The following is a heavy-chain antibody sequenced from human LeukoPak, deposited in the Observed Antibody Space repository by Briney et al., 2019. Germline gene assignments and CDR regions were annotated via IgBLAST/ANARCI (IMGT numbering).Heavy chain of an antibody. V-gene: IGHV1-8*03. Sequence: ASVKVSCKASGYTFTSYDINWVRQATGQGLEWMGWMNPNSGNTGYAQKFLGRVTITRNTSINTAYMELSSLRSEDTAVYYCAREGYSSSYYYMDVWGKGTTVTVSS. J-gene: IGHJ6*03. D-gene: IGHD6-6*01. CDR3: AREGYSSSYYYMDV. CDR2: MNPNSGNT. CDR1: GYTFTSYD.